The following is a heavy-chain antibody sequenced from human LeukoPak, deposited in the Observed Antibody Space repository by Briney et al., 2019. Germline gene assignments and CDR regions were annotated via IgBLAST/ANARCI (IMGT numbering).Heavy chain of an antibody. CDR2: IIPIFGTA. CDR3: ARDKVGTAIAFDI. J-gene: IGHJ3*02. D-gene: IGHD2-21*02. V-gene: IGHV1-69*05. Sequence: SVKVSCKASGDTFNTYAISWVRQAPGQGLEWMGRIIPIFGTANYAQKFQGRVAITTDESTSTAYMELSSLRSEDTAVYYCARDKVGTAIAFDIWGQGTMVTVSS. CDR1: GDTFNTYA.